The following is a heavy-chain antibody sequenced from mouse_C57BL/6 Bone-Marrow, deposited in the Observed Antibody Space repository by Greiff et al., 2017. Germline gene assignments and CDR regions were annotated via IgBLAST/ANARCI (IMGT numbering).Heavy chain of an antibody. D-gene: IGHD2-4*01. CDR3: ARDYYYAMDY. Sequence: VQLQQPGAELVKPGASVKLSCKASGYTFTSYWMHWVKQRPGQGLEWIGMIHPNSGSSNYNEKFKSKATMTVDKSSSTAYMQLSSLTSEDSAVYYCARDYYYAMDYWGQGTSVTVSA. CDR2: IHPNSGSS. CDR1: GYTFTSYW. J-gene: IGHJ4*01. V-gene: IGHV1-64*01.